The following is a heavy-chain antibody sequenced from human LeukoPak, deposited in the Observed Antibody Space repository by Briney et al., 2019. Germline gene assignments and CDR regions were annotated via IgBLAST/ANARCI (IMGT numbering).Heavy chain of an antibody. CDR3: AKGTYSSSPRDY. CDR1: GFTFSAYA. CDR2: ITSSDSGT. J-gene: IGHJ4*02. Sequence: PGGSLRLSCEASGFTFSAYAMTWVRQAPGKGLEWVSTITSSDSGTYYADSVRGRFTISRDNSKNTLYVQMNSLRVEDTAVYYCAKGTYSSSPRDYWGQGTLVTVSS. V-gene: IGHV3-23*01. D-gene: IGHD6-6*01.